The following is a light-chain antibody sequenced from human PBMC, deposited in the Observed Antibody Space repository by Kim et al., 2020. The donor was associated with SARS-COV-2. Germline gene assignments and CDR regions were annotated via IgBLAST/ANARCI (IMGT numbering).Light chain of an antibody. CDR2: VNSDGSH. V-gene: IGLV4-69*01. CDR3: QTWGTGIWV. CDR1: SGHSSYA. J-gene: IGLJ3*02. Sequence: QLVLTQSPSASASPGASVKLTCTLSSGHSSYAIAWHQQQPEKGPRYLMKVNSDGSHSKGDEIPDRFSGSSSGAERYLTISSLQSEDEADYYCQTWGTGIWVFGGGTQLTVL.